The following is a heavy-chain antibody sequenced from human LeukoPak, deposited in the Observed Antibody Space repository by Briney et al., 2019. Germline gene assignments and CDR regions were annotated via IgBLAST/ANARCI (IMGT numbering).Heavy chain of an antibody. J-gene: IGHJ4*02. V-gene: IGHV5-51*01. D-gene: IGHD2-2*02. Sequence: PGESLKISCKGSGYSFTSYWIGWVGQMPGKGLDWMGIIYPGDSDTRYRPSFQGQVTISANKPISTAYLQWSSLKASDTAMYYCARLVGYCSSTSCYTPFDYWGQGTLVTVSS. CDR2: IYPGDSDT. CDR1: GYSFTSYW. CDR3: ARLVGYCSSTSCYTPFDY.